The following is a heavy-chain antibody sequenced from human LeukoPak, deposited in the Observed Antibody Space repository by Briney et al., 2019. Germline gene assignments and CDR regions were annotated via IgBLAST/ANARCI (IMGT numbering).Heavy chain of an antibody. D-gene: IGHD1-26*01. V-gene: IGHV3-21*01. CDR3: ARGLVGGTTSDFDY. J-gene: IGHJ4*02. CDR1: GFVFTTYS. CDR2: IDSSGTYI. Sequence: GGSLRLSCAASGFVFTTYSMNWVRQAPGKGLEWVSSIDSSGTYIYYADSVKGRLTISRYNAKNSLYLQMNSLKAEDAAVYYCARGLVGGTTSDFDYWGQGALVTVSS.